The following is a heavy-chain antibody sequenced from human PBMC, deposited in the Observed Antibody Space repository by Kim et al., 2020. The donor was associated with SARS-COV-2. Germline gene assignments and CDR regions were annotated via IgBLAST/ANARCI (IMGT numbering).Heavy chain of an antibody. CDR3: ARHNYYDFWSGYYGDWDYGMDV. CDR2: IYYSGST. D-gene: IGHD3-3*01. V-gene: IGHV4-39*01. Sequence: SETLSLTCTVSGGSISSSSYYWGWIRQPPGKGLEWIGSIYYSGSTYYNPSLKSRVTISVDTSKNQFSLKLSSVTAADTAVYYCARHNYYDFWSGYYGDWDYGMDVWGQGTTVTVSS. CDR1: GGSISSSSYY. J-gene: IGHJ6*02.